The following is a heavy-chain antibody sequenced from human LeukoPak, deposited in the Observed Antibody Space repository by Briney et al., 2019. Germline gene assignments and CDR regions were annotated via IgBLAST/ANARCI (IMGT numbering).Heavy chain of an antibody. Sequence: GGSLRLSCAASGFTFSSYSMNCVRQAPGKGLEWVSVIYSGGSTYYADSVKGRFTISRDNSKNTLYLQMNSLRAEDTAVYYCARSARIAAAGNKAFDIWGQGTMVTVSS. CDR2: IYSGGST. D-gene: IGHD6-13*01. CDR3: ARSARIAAAGNKAFDI. V-gene: IGHV3-66*01. J-gene: IGHJ3*02. CDR1: GFTFSSYS.